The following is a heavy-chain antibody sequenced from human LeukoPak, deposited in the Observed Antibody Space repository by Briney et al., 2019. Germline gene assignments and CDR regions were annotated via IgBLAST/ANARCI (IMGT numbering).Heavy chain of an antibody. Sequence: SETLSLTCAVYGGSFSGYYWSWIRQHPGKGLEWIGYIYYSGSTYYNPSLKSRVTISVDTSKNQFSLKLSSVTAADTAVYYCARTYYYDSSGYFSDYWGQGTLVTVSS. D-gene: IGHD3-22*01. V-gene: IGHV4-31*11. CDR2: IYYSGST. CDR1: GGSFSGYY. CDR3: ARTYYYDSSGYFSDY. J-gene: IGHJ4*02.